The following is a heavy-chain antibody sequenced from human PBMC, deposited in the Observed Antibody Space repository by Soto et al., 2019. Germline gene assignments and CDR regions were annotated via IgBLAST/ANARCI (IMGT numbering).Heavy chain of an antibody. CDR1: GASINWGSNS. CDR2: IYYSGNT. Sequence: SETLSLTCDVSGASINWGSNSWAWIRQPPGKGLEWIGNIYYSGNTYYNPSLKSRVTISVDTSKNQFSLKLSSVTAADTAVYYCARGRYDFWSGYLYYYGMDVWGQGTTVTVSS. CDR3: ARGRYDFWSGYLYYYGMDV. D-gene: IGHD3-3*01. V-gene: IGHV4-39*01. J-gene: IGHJ6*02.